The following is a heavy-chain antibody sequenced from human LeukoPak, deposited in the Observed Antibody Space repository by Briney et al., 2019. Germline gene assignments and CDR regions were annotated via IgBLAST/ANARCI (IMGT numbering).Heavy chain of an antibody. D-gene: IGHD3-10*01. Sequence: PGGSLRLSCAASGFTFSSYSMNWVRQAPGKGLEWVSYISSSSSTIYYADSVKGRFTISRDNAKNSLYLQMNSLRAEDTAVYYCARVEVRPPSLIDYWGQGTLVTVSS. V-gene: IGHV3-48*04. CDR2: ISSSSSTI. CDR3: ARVEVRPPSLIDY. CDR1: GFTFSSYS. J-gene: IGHJ4*02.